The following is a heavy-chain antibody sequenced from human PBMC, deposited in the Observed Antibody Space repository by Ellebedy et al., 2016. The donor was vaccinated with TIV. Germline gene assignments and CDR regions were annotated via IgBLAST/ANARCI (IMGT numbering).Heavy chain of an antibody. CDR2: INHSGST. CDR1: GFTVSSNY. Sequence: MPGGSLRLSCAASGFTVSSNYMSWVRQAPGKGLEWIGEINHSGSTNYNPSLKSRVTISVDTSKNQFSLKLTSVTAADPAVYSCARNRIAAVIDSWGQGTLVTVSS. CDR3: ARNRIAAVIDS. V-gene: IGHV4-34*01. J-gene: IGHJ5*01. D-gene: IGHD6-13*01.